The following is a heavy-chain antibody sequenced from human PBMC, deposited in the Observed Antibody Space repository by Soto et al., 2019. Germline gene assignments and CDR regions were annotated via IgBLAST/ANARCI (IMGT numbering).Heavy chain of an antibody. J-gene: IGHJ4*02. CDR1: GFTFSSSA. CDR3: AREYEVWVITTDFDY. CDR2: ISYDGSNK. V-gene: IGHV3-30-3*01. Sequence: GGSLRLSCAASGFTFSSSAMHWVRQAPGKGLEWVAVISYDGSNKYYADSVKGRFTISRDNSKNTLYLQMNSLRAEDTAVYYCAREYEVWVITTDFDYWGQGTLVTVSS. D-gene: IGHD3-22*01.